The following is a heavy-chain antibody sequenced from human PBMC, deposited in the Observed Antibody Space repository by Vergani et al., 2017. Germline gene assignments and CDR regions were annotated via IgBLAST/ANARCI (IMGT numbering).Heavy chain of an antibody. CDR3: AKSRYCISTTCT. J-gene: IGHJ4*02. CDR1: GGSISGDY. D-gene: IGHD2-2*01. CDR2: IYYTGSA. Sequence: QVQLQESGPGLVKPSETLSLTCTVSGGSISGDYWSWIRQSPGMGLEWIGYIYYTGSANYNPSLKSRVSISIDTSKNQFSLKLNSVTAADTAVYYCAKSRYCISTTCTWGQGTLVTVSS. V-gene: IGHV4-59*01.